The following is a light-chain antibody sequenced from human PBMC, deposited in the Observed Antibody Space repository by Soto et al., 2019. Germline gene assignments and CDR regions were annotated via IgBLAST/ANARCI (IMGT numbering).Light chain of an antibody. Sequence: QSALTQPASVSGSPGQSITISCTGTSSDVGGYNYVSWYQQHPGKAPKLMIYDVSNRPSGVSNRFSGSKSGNTASLTISGLQAEDEADYYCSSYTSRSTSVVFGGGTKHRP. J-gene: IGLJ2*01. CDR2: DVS. CDR1: SSDVGGYNY. CDR3: SSYTSRSTSVV. V-gene: IGLV2-14*01.